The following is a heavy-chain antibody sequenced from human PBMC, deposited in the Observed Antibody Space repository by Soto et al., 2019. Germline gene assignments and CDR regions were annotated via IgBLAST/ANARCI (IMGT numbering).Heavy chain of an antibody. CDR2: INIDGSST. J-gene: IGHJ3*02. Sequence: PGGSLRLSCAASGFTFSSSWMHWVRQAPGKGLVWVSRINIDGSSTSYADSVKGRFTISRDNAKNTLYLQMNSLRAEDTAVYYCARGGYGGNSISVYAFDIWGQGTMVTVSS. D-gene: IGHD4-17*01. CDR3: ARGGYGGNSISVYAFDI. V-gene: IGHV3-74*01. CDR1: GFTFSSSW.